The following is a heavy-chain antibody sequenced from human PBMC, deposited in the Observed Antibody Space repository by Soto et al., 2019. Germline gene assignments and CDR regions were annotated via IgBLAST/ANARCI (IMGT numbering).Heavy chain of an antibody. V-gene: IGHV3-23*01. D-gene: IGHD4-4*01. J-gene: IGHJ4*02. Sequence: EVQLLESGGGLVQPGGSLRLSCAASGFTFNAYAMTWVRQAPGKGLEWVSAIGGSGGNRYYADSVRGRFTIARDNSKDTADLQMNRLRVEDTAVYYCARVASDYINSVDNWGQGILVTVSS. CDR3: ARVASDYINSVDN. CDR1: GFTFNAYA. CDR2: IGGSGGNR.